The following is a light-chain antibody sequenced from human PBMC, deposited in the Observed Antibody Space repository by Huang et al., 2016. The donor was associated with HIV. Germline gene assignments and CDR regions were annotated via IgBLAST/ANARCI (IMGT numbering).Light chain of an antibody. Sequence: EIVMTQSPAILSVSPGERATLSCRASLSIITNLAWYQPKPGHAPRLLIYGASTRATKIPGKVSVSGSGTEFTLTIISLQSEDLAVSYCQQYNDWPSTWTFGQGTNVEIK. J-gene: IGKJ1*01. CDR1: LSIITN. CDR3: QQYNDWPSTWT. V-gene: IGKV3-15*01. CDR2: GAS.